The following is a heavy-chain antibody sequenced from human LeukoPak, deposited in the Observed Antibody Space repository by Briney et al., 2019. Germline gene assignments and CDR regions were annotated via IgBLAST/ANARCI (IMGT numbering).Heavy chain of an antibody. Sequence: PSGTLSLTCAVYGGSFSGYYWSWIRQPPGKGLEWIGEINHSGSTNYNPSLKSRVTISVDTSKNQFSLKLSSVTAADTAVYYCARGRRPMVYYYYGMDVWGQGTTVTVSS. V-gene: IGHV4-34*01. D-gene: IGHD3-10*01. CDR1: GGSFSGYY. CDR2: INHSGST. CDR3: ARGRRPMVYYYYGMDV. J-gene: IGHJ6*02.